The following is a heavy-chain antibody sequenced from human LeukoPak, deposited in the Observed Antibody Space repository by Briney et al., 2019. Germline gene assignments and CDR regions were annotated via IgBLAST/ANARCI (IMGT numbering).Heavy chain of an antibody. J-gene: IGHJ4*02. CDR3: ARVTRTLCSGGSCYSGYFDY. D-gene: IGHD2-15*01. CDR1: GGSISSGSYY. CDR2: IYTSGST. V-gene: IGHV4-61*02. Sequence: TLSLTCTVSGGSISSGSYYWSWIRQPAGKGLEWIGRIYTSGSTNYNPSLKSRVTISVDTSKNQFSLKLSSVTAADTAVYYCARVTRTLCSGGSCYSGYFDYWGQGTLVTVSS.